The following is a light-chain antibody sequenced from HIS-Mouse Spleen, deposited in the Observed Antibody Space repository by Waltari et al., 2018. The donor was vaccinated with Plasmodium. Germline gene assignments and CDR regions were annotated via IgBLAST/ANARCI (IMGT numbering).Light chain of an antibody. CDR3: QSADSSGTYRV. CDR2: KDS. CDR1: ALPKQY. V-gene: IGLV3-25*03. J-gene: IGLJ2*01. Sequence: SYELTQPPSVSVSPGQTARITCSGDALPKQYAYWYQQKPGQAPVLVIYKDSERPSVIPDRCSGSSSGTTVTLTISGVQAEDEADYYCQSADSSGTYRVFGGGTKLTVL.